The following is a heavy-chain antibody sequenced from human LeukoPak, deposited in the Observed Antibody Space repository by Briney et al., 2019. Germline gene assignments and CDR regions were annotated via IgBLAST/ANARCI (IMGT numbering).Heavy chain of an antibody. Sequence: GGSLRLSCSASGFTFSSYAMHWVRQAPGKGLEWVSYISSSSTYTNYADSVKGRFTISRDNAKTSLYLQMNSLRAEDPAVYYCARKHDYGSGSYYNEYFDYWGQGTLVTVSS. J-gene: IGHJ4*02. CDR3: ARKHDYGSGSYYNEYFDY. CDR1: GFTFSSYA. V-gene: IGHV3-21*05. CDR2: ISSSSTYT. D-gene: IGHD3-10*01.